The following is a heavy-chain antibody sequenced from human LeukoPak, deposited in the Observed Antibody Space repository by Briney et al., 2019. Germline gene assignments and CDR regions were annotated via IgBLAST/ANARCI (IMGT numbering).Heavy chain of an antibody. J-gene: IGHJ6*02. CDR2: INAYNGNT. CDR3: ARVMNSDKPMARGRGMDV. CDR1: GYTFTTYG. V-gene: IGHV1-18*01. D-gene: IGHD5-18*01. Sequence: GASVKVSCKPSGYTFTTYGISWVRQAPGQGLEWMGWINAYNGNTNYAQKLQGRVTMTTDTSTSTAYMELRSLRSDDTAVYYCARVMNSDKPMARGRGMDVWGQGTTVTVSS.